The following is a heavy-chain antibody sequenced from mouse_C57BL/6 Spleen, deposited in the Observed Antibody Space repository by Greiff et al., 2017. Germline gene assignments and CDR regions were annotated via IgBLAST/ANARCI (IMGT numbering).Heavy chain of an antibody. V-gene: IGHV1-59*01. Sequence: QVQLQQPGAELVRPGTSVKLSCKASGYTFPSYWMHWVKQRPGQGLEWIGVIDPSDSYTNYNQQFKGKATLTVDTSSSTAYMPLSSLTSEDSAVYYCATLTTVVAPGFAYWGQGTLVTVSA. CDR3: ATLTTVVAPGFAY. CDR1: GYTFPSYW. CDR2: IDPSDSYT. D-gene: IGHD1-1*01. J-gene: IGHJ3*01.